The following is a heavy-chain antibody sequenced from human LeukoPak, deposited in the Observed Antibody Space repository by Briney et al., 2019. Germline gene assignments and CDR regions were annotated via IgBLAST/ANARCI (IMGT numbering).Heavy chain of an antibody. D-gene: IGHD3-10*01. V-gene: IGHV1-8*01. CDR2: MNPNSGNT. CDR3: ARGGFDGSGSYPDWFDP. Sequence: ASVKVSCKASGYTFTSYDTNWVRQATGQGLEWMGWMNPNSGNTGYAQKFQGRVTMTRNTSISTAYMELSSLRSEDTAVYYCARGGFDGSGSYPDWFDPWGQGTLVTVSS. CDR1: GYTFTSYD. J-gene: IGHJ5*02.